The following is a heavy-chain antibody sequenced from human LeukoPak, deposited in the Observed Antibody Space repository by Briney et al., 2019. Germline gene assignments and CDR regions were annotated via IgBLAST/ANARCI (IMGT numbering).Heavy chain of an antibody. CDR3: ARAYSSSSWDFLFAQFDN. Sequence: WASVKVSCKASGGTFSSYAISWVRQAPGQGLEWMGGIIPIFGTANYAQKFQGRVTITADESTSTAYMELSSLRSEDTAVYYCARAYSSSSWDFLFAQFDNWGQGTLVTVSS. D-gene: IGHD6-6*01. CDR1: GGTFSSYA. CDR2: IIPIFGTA. V-gene: IGHV1-69*01. J-gene: IGHJ4*02.